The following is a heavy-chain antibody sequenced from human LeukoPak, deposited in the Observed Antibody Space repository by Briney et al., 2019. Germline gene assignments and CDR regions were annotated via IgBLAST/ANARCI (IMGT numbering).Heavy chain of an antibody. CDR1: GFTFSSYW. J-gene: IGHJ4*02. CDR2: IKQDGSEK. V-gene: IGHV3-7*01. D-gene: IGHD2-2*01. CDR3: AREQDIVVVPAATDY. Sequence: GGSLRLSCAASGFTFSSYWMSWVRRAPGKGLEWVANIKQDGSEKYYVDSVKGRFTISRDNAKNSLYPQMNSLRAEDTAVYYCAREQDIVVVPAATDYWGQGTLVTVSS.